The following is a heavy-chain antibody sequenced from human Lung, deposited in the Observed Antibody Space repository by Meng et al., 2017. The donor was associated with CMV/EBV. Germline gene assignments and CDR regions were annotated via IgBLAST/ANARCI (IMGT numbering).Heavy chain of an antibody. CDR3: ARGGAGQQRSNYYYYYGMDV. D-gene: IGHD6-13*01. Sequence: GESXKISCKASGYSFTSYWIGWVRQMPGKGLEWMGIIYPGDSDTRYSPSFQGQVTISADKSISTAYLQWSSLKASDTAMYYCARGGAGQQRSNYYYYYGMDVWGQGTTVTVSS. V-gene: IGHV5-51*01. CDR1: GYSFTSYW. CDR2: IYPGDSDT. J-gene: IGHJ6*02.